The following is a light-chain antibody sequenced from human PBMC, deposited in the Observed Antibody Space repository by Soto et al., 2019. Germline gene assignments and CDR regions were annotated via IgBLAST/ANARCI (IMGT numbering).Light chain of an antibody. J-gene: IGLJ1*01. CDR1: SSDVGGYNY. V-gene: IGLV2-11*01. CDR2: GVS. Sequence: QSVLTQPRSVSGSPGQSVTISCIGTSSDVGGYNYVSWYQQYPGTAPKLLIYGVSERPSGVPDRFSGSKSGSTASLTISGLQAEDEADYYRCSYADTSTYVFGTGTKVTV. CDR3: CSYADTSTYV.